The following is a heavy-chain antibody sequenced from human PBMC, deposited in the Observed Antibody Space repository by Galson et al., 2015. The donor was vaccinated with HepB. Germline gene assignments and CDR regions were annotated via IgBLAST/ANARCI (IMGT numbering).Heavy chain of an antibody. D-gene: IGHD1-26*01. CDR3: AKGRSGSYYSRYYYYMDV. J-gene: IGHJ6*03. V-gene: IGHV3-30*18. CDR2: ISYDGSNK. CDR1: GFTFSSYG. Sequence: SLRLSCAASGFTFSSYGMHWVRQAPGKGLEWVALISYDGSNKYYADSVKGRLTISRDNSMNTLYLQMNSLRPEDTAVYYCAKGRSGSYYSRYYYYMDVWGKGTTVTVSS.